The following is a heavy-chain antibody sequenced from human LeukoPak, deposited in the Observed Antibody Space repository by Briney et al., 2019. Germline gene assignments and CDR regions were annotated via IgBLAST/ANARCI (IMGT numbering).Heavy chain of an antibody. CDR3: ARGGGLDV. Sequence: SETLSLTCAVYGGSFSGYYWSWIRQPPGKGLEWIGEINHSGSTNYNPSLKSRVTISVDTSKNQFSLKLSSVTAADTAVYYCARGGGLDVWGQGATVTVSS. V-gene: IGHV4-34*01. CDR2: INHSGST. CDR1: GGSFSGYY. J-gene: IGHJ6*02.